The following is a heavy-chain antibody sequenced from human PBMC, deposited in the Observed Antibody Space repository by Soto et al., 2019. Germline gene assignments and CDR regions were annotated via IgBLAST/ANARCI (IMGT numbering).Heavy chain of an antibody. CDR3: ARARHSGSWDY. D-gene: IGHD6-13*01. Sequence: EVQLVESGGGLVQPGGSLRLSCAASGFTFSSYDMLWVRQATGKGLEWVSAIGTAGDTYYPGSVKGRFTISRENAKNSLYLQMNSLRAGDTAVYYCARARHSGSWDYWGQGTLVTVSS. CDR1: GFTFSSYD. CDR2: IGTAGDT. J-gene: IGHJ4*02. V-gene: IGHV3-13*04.